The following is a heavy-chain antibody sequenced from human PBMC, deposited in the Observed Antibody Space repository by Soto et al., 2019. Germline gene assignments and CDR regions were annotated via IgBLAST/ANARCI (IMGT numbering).Heavy chain of an antibody. J-gene: IGHJ5*02. Sequence: PSETLSLTCAVYGGSFSGYYWSWIRQPPGKGLEWIGEINHSGSTNYNPSLKSRVTISVDTSKNQFSLKLSSVTAADTAVYYCARVQDIVVVVASQHNWFDPWGQGTLVTVSS. CDR3: ARVQDIVVVVASQHNWFDP. V-gene: IGHV4-34*01. CDR1: GGSFSGYY. D-gene: IGHD2-15*01. CDR2: INHSGST.